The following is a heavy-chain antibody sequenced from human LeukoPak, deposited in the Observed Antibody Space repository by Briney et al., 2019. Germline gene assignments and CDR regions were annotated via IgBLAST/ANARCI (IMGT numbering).Heavy chain of an antibody. CDR2: ISSSSSTI. D-gene: IGHD1-1*01. Sequence: GGPLSLPCAACGFPFSCYIMDWVRQAPGKGVEGVSYISSSSSTIYYAHSVKGRFTISRDNAKNPLYLQMNSLRDEDTAVYYCARDGDWNDGRVYWGQGTLVTVSS. J-gene: IGHJ4*02. CDR1: GFPFSCYI. CDR3: ARDGDWNDGRVY. V-gene: IGHV3-48*02.